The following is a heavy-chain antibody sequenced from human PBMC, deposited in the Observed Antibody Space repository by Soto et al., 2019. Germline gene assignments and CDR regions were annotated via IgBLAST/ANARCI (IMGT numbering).Heavy chain of an antibody. CDR2: ISYRGST. D-gene: IGHD6-13*01. CDR3: VTFDFSSTYSDH. Sequence: WETLSLTCTVSGASISNSAYYWGWIRQPPGKGLEWIGTISYRGSTFYNPTLKSQVTIAVDTIKSQFSLKRDSVTVAYTAVYYCVTFDFSSTYSDHWGQGTLAPVSS. V-gene: IGHV4-39*01. CDR1: GASISNSAYY. J-gene: IGHJ4*02.